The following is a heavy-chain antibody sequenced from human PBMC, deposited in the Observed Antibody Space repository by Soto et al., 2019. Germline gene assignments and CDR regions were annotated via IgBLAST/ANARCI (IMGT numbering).Heavy chain of an antibody. D-gene: IGHD3-16*01. J-gene: IGHJ5*02. Sequence: PSETLSLTCTVSGGSISSYYWSWIRQPPGKGLEWIGYIYYSGSTNYNPSLKSRVTISVDTSKNQFSLKLSSVTAAETAVYYCARAYSERDWFDPWGQGTLVTVS. CDR1: GGSISSYY. V-gene: IGHV4-59*01. CDR3: ARAYSERDWFDP. CDR2: IYYSGST.